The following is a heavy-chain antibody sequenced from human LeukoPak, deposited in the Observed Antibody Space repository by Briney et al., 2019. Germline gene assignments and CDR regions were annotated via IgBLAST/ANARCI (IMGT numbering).Heavy chain of an antibody. D-gene: IGHD3-9*01. CDR2: IYSSGDT. CDR1: GFTVRTNY. J-gene: IGHJ4*02. V-gene: IGHV3-66*01. Sequence: GGSLRLSCTASGFTVRTNYMSWVRQAPGKGLEWVSVIYSSGDTYYADSVKGRFTISRDDSKNTLYLQMNSLRAEDTAVYFCARAYYDILTTDSWGQGTLVSVSS. CDR3: ARAYYDILTTDS.